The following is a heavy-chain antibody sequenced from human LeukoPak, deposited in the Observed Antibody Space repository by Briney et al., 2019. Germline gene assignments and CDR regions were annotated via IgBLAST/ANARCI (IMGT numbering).Heavy chain of an antibody. CDR1: GFTFSSYA. V-gene: IGHV3-23*01. D-gene: IGHD6-19*01. Sequence: PGGSLRLSCAASGFTFSSYAMSWVRQAPGKGVEWVSAIGGSGGSTYYADSVKGRFTISRDNSKNTLYLQMNSLRAEDTAVYYCAKGTPYSSGYFDYWGQGTLVTVSS. CDR3: AKGTPYSSGYFDY. J-gene: IGHJ4*02. CDR2: IGGSGGST.